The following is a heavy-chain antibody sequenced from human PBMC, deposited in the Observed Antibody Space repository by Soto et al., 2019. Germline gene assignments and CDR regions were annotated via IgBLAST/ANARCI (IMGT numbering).Heavy chain of an antibody. Sequence: GGSLRLSCSASGFTFSSYAMHWVRQAPGKGLEYVSAISSNGGSTYYADSVKGRFTISRDNSKSTLYLQMSSLRAEDTAVYYCVKDSYYDSSGYYSYYYYGMDVWGQGTTVTVPS. CDR2: ISSNGGST. CDR1: GFTFSSYA. CDR3: VKDSYYDSSGYYSYYYYGMDV. J-gene: IGHJ6*02. D-gene: IGHD3-22*01. V-gene: IGHV3-64D*06.